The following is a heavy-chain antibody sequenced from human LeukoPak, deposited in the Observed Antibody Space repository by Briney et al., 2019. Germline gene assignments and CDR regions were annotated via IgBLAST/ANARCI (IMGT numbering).Heavy chain of an antibody. V-gene: IGHV4-59*01. D-gene: IGHD6-19*01. CDR1: GGSISSYY. CDR2: IYYSGST. CDR3: ARRSPYSTGWSSYFDY. J-gene: IGHJ4*02. Sequence: PSETLSLTCTVSGGSISSYYWSWIRQPPGKGLEWIGYIYYSGSTNYNPSLKSRVTTSVDTSKNQFSLKLSSVTAADTAVYYCARRSPYSTGWSSYFDYWGQGALVTVSS.